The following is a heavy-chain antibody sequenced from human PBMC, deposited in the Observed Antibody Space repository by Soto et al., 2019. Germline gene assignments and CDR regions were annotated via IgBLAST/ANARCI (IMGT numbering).Heavy chain of an antibody. Sequence: EVQLLESGGGLVQPGGSLRLSCAASGFTFSSYAMSWVRQAPGKGLEWVSAISGSGGSTYYADSVKGRFTISRDNSKNTLYLQMNRLRAEDTAVYYCAKAKKVDTAMVTNLDYWGQGTLVTVSS. J-gene: IGHJ4*02. V-gene: IGHV3-23*01. CDR1: GFTFSSYA. D-gene: IGHD5-18*01. CDR2: ISGSGGST. CDR3: AKAKKVDTAMVTNLDY.